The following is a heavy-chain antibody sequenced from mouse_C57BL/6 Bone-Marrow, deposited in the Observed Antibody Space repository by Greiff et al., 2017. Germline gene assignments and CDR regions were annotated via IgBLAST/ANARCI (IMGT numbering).Heavy chain of an antibody. V-gene: IGHV14-4*01. CDR2: IDPENGDT. Sequence: EVQLQQSGAELVRPGASVKLSCTASGFTFTDDYMHWVKQRPEQGLEWIGWIDPENGDTNYASKFQGKATITADTSSNTAYLQLSSLTSEDTAVYYCTSYYYGSKCFDYWGQGTTLTVSS. CDR1: GFTFTDDY. J-gene: IGHJ2*01. D-gene: IGHD1-1*01. CDR3: TSYYYGSKCFDY.